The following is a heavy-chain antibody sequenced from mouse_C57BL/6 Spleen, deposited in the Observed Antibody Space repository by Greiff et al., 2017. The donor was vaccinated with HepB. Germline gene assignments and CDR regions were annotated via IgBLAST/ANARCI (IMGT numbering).Heavy chain of an antibody. D-gene: IGHD1-1*01. CDR3: TGGGYYGSSQYFDV. J-gene: IGHJ1*03. V-gene: IGHV14-1*01. CDR1: GFNIKDYY. CDR2: IDPEDGDT. Sequence: VQLQQSGAELVRPGASVKLSCTASGFNIKDYYMHWVKQRPEQGLEWIGRIDPEDGDTEYAPKFQGKATMTADTSSNTAYLQLSSLTSEDTAVYYCTGGGYYGSSQYFDVWGTGTTVTVSS.